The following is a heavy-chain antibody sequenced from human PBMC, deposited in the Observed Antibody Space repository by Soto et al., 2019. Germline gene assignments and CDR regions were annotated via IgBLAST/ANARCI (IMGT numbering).Heavy chain of an antibody. V-gene: IGHV4-31*01. Sequence: QVQLQESGPGLVKPSQTLSLTCTVSGGSITSSGYYWSWIRQHPGEGLEWIGFTSNSGSTSYNPPRTGSVTISVDPSSNPFSPNLKSVTAADTAVYYCATGGGSPKVDYWGQGTLVTVSP. CDR2: TSNSGST. D-gene: IGHD3-16*01. CDR1: GGSITSSGYY. J-gene: IGHJ4*02. CDR3: ATGGGSPKVDY.